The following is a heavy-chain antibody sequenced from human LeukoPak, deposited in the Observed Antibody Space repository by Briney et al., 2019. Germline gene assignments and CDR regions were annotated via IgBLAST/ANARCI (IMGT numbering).Heavy chain of an antibody. J-gene: IGHJ4*02. Sequence: PGGSLRLSCAASGFTFSSYAMSWVRQAPGKGLEWVSAISGSGGSTYYADSVKGRFTISRDNSKNTLYLQMNSLRAEDTALYYCAKDRTGIAAAGTDYWGQGTLVTVSS. V-gene: IGHV3-23*01. CDR1: GFTFSSYA. CDR3: AKDRTGIAAAGTDY. D-gene: IGHD6-13*01. CDR2: ISGSGGST.